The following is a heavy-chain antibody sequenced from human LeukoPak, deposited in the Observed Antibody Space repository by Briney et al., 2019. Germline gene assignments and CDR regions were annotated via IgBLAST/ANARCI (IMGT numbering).Heavy chain of an antibody. CDR2: IFSGGST. V-gene: IGHV3-53*01. CDR3: EGGFDY. D-gene: IGHD3-16*01. CDR1: GFTVSSNY. J-gene: IGHJ4*02. Sequence: GGSLRLSCEASGFTVSSNYMNWVRQAPGKGLEWVSVIFSGGSTYYADSVRGRFTTSRDNPRNTVYLQMNSLRAEDTAVYYCEGGFDYWGQGTLVTVSS.